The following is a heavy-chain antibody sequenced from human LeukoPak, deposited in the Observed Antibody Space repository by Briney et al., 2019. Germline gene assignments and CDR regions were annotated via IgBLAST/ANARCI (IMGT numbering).Heavy chain of an antibody. D-gene: IGHD2-21*02. Sequence: GGSLRLSCAASGFTFSSYAMHWVRQAPGKGLEWVAVISYDGSNKYYADSVKGRFTISRDNSKNTLYLQMNSLRAEDTAVYYCARPSVIVAVTAIYFDYWGQGTLVTVSS. V-gene: IGHV3-30-3*01. CDR1: GFTFSSYA. J-gene: IGHJ4*02. CDR2: ISYDGSNK. CDR3: ARPSVIVAVTAIYFDY.